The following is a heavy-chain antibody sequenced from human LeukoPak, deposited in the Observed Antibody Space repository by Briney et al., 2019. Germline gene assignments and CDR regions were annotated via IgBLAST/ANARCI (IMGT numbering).Heavy chain of an antibody. Sequence: GGPLRLSCAASGFTFSDYYMSWIRQAPGKGLEWVSYISSSGSTIYYADSVKGRFTISRDNAKNSLYLQMNSLRAEDTAVYYCAREDSPTYYYDSSGYSGYWGQGTLVTVSS. CDR2: ISSSGSTI. V-gene: IGHV3-11*04. J-gene: IGHJ4*02. D-gene: IGHD3-22*01. CDR1: GFTFSDYY. CDR3: AREDSPTYYYDSSGYSGY.